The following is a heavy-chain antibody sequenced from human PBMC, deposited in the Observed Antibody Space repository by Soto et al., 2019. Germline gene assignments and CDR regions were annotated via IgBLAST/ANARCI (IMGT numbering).Heavy chain of an antibody. CDR3: ARVSGGDILTGYYDD. CDR1: GYTFTSYG. V-gene: IGHV1-18*01. D-gene: IGHD3-9*01. J-gene: IGHJ4*02. Sequence: QVQLVQSGAEVKKPGASVKVSCKASGYTFTSYGISWVRQAPGQGLEWMGWISAYNGNTNYAQKLQSKVTMTTDASTRTANMKLRSLRSDDTAVYYCARVSGGDILTGYYDDWGQGTLVTVSS. CDR2: ISAYNGNT.